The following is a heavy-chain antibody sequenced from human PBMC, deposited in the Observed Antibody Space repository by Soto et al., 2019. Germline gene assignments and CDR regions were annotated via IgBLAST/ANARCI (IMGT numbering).Heavy chain of an antibody. J-gene: IGHJ4*02. CDR1: GGSVSSGNYY. Sequence: SETLSLTCTVSGGSVSSGNYYWSWIRQPPGKGLEWIGNIYYDGSTYYSPSLKSRVTMSADTSKNQFSLKLSSVTAADTAVYYCARGPGQYQLLFQVFGDWGQGTLVTVSS. V-gene: IGHV4-61*01. CDR3: ARGPGQYQLLFQVFGD. CDR2: IYYDGST. D-gene: IGHD2-2*01.